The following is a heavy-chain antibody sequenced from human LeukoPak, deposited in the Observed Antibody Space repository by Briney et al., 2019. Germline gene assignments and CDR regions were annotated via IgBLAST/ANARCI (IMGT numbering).Heavy chain of an antibody. CDR1: GYTFTGYY. V-gene: IGHV1-2*02. Sequence: ASVKVSCKASGYTFTGYYMHWVRQAPGQGLEWMGWINPNSGGTNYAQKFQGRVTMTRDTSISTAYMELSRLRSDDTAVYHCARGRRACSGGSCYYNWFDPWGQGTLVTVSS. CDR2: INPNSGGT. CDR3: ARGRRACSGGSCYYNWFDP. D-gene: IGHD2-15*01. J-gene: IGHJ5*02.